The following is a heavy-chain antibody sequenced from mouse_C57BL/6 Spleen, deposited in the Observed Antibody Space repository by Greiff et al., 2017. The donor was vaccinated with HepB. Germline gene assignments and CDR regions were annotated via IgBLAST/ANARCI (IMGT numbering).Heavy chain of an antibody. CDR2: IRLKSDNYAT. Sequence: EVKLMESGGGLVQPGGSMKLSCVASGFTFSNYWMNWVRQSPEKGLEWVAQIRLKSDNYATHYAESVKGRFTISRDDSKSSVYLQMNNVRAEDTGIYYCTGGSGDGYPFDYWGQGTTLTVSS. D-gene: IGHD2-3*01. J-gene: IGHJ2*01. CDR3: TGGSGDGYPFDY. V-gene: IGHV6-3*01. CDR1: GFTFSNYW.